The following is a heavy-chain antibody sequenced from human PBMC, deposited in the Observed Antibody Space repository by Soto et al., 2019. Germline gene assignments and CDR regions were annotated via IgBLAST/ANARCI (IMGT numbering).Heavy chain of an antibody. CDR3: ARDLGGATPRYYYGMDV. D-gene: IGHD1-26*01. CDR2: ISSSSSYI. J-gene: IGHJ6*02. V-gene: IGHV3-21*01. Sequence: GGSLRLSCAASGFIFSSYSMNWVRQAPGKGLEWVSSISSSSSYIYYADSVKGRFTISRDNAKNSLYLQMNSLRAEDTAVYYCARDLGGATPRYYYGMDVWGQGTTVTVSS. CDR1: GFIFSSYS.